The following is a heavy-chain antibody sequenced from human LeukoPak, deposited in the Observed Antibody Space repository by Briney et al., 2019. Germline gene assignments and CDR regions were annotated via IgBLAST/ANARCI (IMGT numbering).Heavy chain of an antibody. Sequence: SETLSLTCTVSGSSISPYYWSWIRQPPGKGMEWIGYIYYSGSTNYNPSLKSRVTISVDTSNNQFSLKLRSVTAADTAVYYCARGTSRGGGIDYWGQGTLVTVSS. J-gene: IGHJ4*02. CDR3: ARGTSRGGGIDY. CDR1: GSSISPYY. D-gene: IGHD3-16*01. V-gene: IGHV4-59*01. CDR2: IYYSGST.